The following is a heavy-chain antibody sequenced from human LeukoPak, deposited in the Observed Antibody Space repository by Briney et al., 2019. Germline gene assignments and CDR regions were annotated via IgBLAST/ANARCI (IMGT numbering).Heavy chain of an antibody. Sequence: SETLSLTCTVSGGSISTYYWSWIRQPPGKGLEWIGYISYSGSTNYNPSLKSRVTISLDTSKNQFALKLSSVTAADTAVYYCARSIIGTRSKFYYWGQGTLVTVSS. J-gene: IGHJ4*02. CDR3: ARSIIGTRSKFYY. V-gene: IGHV4-59*08. CDR1: GGSISTYY. D-gene: IGHD1/OR15-1a*01. CDR2: ISYSGST.